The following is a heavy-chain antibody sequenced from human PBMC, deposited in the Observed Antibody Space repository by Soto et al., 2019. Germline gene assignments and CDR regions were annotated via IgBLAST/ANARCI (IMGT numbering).Heavy chain of an antibody. D-gene: IGHD2-21*01. CDR2: INAGNGNT. V-gene: IGHV1-3*01. CDR1: GYTFTSYA. Sequence: VASVKVSCKASGYTFTSYAMHWVRQAPGQRLEWMGWINAGNGNTKYSQKFQGRVTITRDTSASTAYMELSSLRSEDTAVYYCAREGRLVRDYWVFDYWGQGTLVTVSS. J-gene: IGHJ4*02. CDR3: AREGRLVRDYWVFDY.